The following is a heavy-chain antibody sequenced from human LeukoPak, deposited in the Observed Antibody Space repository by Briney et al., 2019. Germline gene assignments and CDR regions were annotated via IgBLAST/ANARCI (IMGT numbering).Heavy chain of an antibody. V-gene: IGHV4-34*01. Sequence: SETLSLTCAVYGGSFSGYYWSWIRQPPGKGLEWIGEINHSGSTNYNPSLKSRVTISVDTSKNQFSLKLSSVTAADTAVYYCARLRYPHTAVAGYYFDYWGQGTLVTVSS. CDR2: INHSGST. J-gene: IGHJ4*02. CDR1: GGSFSGYY. CDR3: ARLRYPHTAVAGYYFDY. D-gene: IGHD6-19*01.